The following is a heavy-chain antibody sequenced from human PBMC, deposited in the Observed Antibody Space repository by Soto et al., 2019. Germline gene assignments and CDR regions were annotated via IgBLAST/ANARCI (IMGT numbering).Heavy chain of an antibody. CDR3: TTGSTGRDY. CDR1: GFTFSNAL. V-gene: IGHV3-15*01. CDR2: VKSKSDGGTT. Sequence: EVQLVESGGGLVKPGGSLRLSCAASGFTFSNALMTWVRQAPGKGLEWVGRVKSKSDGGTTDYAAPVKGRFTISRDDSENTLYLQMNSLNAEDTGMYDCTTGSTGRDYWGQGTLVTVSS. D-gene: IGHD3-10*01. J-gene: IGHJ4*02.